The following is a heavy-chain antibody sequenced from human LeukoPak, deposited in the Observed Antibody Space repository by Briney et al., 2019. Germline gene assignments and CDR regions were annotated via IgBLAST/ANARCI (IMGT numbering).Heavy chain of an antibody. J-gene: IGHJ5*02. CDR1: GGSISSAGYY. D-gene: IGHD2-21*02. CDR2: IYYSGST. CDR3: ARTYMTSARFDP. Sequence: SQTLSLTCTVSGGSISSAGYYWNWIRQHPGKDLEWIGYIYYSGSTYYNPSLRSRLTISVDTSKKQFSLKLSSVTAADTAVYYCARTYMTSARFDPWGQGTLVTVSS. V-gene: IGHV4-31*03.